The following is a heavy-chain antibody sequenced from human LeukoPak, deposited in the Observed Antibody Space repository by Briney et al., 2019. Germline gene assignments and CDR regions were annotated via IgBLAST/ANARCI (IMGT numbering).Heavy chain of an antibody. CDR1: GYTFTSYA. CDR2: INTNTGNP. D-gene: IGHD3-22*01. J-gene: IGHJ4*02. V-gene: IGHV7-4-1*02. Sequence: ASVKVSCKASGYTFTSYAMNWVRQAPGQGLEWMGWINTNTGNPTYAQGFTGRFVFSLDTSVSTAYLQISSLKAEDTAVYYCASTPWGYYYDGSGYFGYWGQGTLVTVS. CDR3: ASTPWGYYYDGSGYFGY.